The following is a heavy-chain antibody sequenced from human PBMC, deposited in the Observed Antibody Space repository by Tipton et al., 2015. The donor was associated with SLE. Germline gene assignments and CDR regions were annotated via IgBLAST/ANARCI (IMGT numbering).Heavy chain of an antibody. D-gene: IGHD5-12*01. J-gene: IGHJ4*02. V-gene: IGHV4-59*12. CDR2: IFYTGST. Sequence: TLSLTCTVSRGSISTYYWSWIRQPPGKGLEWIGSIFYTGSTYYNPSLKSRVSFSIDTSKNQFSLKLNSVTAADTAVYYCARRHYSGPFDNWGQGTLVTVST. CDR1: RGSISTYY. CDR3: ARRHYSGPFDN.